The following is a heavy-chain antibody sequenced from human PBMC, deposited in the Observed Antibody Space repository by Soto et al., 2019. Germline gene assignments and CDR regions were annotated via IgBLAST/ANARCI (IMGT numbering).Heavy chain of an antibody. V-gene: IGHV3-74*01. CDR3: ARDPAGSGSYYYYGMEV. Sequence: XGSLRLTCAASGFTFSSYWMHWVRQAPGKGLLWVSLINSDGSSTSYADSVKGRFTISRDNAKNTLYLQMNSLRAEDTAVYYCARDPAGSGSYYYYGMEVWGQGTTVTVSS. J-gene: IGHJ6*02. CDR2: INSDGSST. CDR1: GFTFSSYW. D-gene: IGHD3-10*01.